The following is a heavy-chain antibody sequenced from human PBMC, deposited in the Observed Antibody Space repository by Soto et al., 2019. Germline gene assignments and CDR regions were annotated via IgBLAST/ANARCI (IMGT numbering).Heavy chain of an antibody. Sequence: PSETLSLTCTVSGGSISSGGYYWSWIRQHPGKGLEWIGYIYYSGSTYYNPSLKSRVTISVDTSKNQFSLKLSSVTAADTAVYYCARQYYYDSSGYRHAFDIWGKGTMVTVSS. D-gene: IGHD3-22*01. V-gene: IGHV4-31*03. CDR2: IYYSGST. J-gene: IGHJ3*02. CDR3: ARQYYYDSSGYRHAFDI. CDR1: GGSISSGGYY.